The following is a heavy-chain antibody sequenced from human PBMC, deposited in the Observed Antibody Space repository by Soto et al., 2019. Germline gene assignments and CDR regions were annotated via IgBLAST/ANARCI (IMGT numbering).Heavy chain of an antibody. CDR1: GFTVNNIY. J-gene: IGHJ6*03. CDR2: IKSGGST. D-gene: IGHD6-6*01. Sequence: GGSLRLSCAASGFTVNNIYMSWVRQAPGKGLECVSAIKSGGSTNYADSVKGRFTISRDNAKNTLYLQMNSLRAEDTAVYSCARAPGYSTSRMDVWGKGTTVTV. V-gene: IGHV3-53*01. CDR3: ARAPGYSTSRMDV.